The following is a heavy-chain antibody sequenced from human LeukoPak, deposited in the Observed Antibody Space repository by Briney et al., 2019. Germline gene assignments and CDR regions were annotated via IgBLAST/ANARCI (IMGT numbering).Heavy chain of an antibody. CDR3: ARAAYSSSWYGSAFDI. V-gene: IGHV3-21*01. D-gene: IGHD6-13*01. CDR1: GFTFSSYS. CDR2: ISSSSSYI. Sequence: RGGSLRLSCAASGFTFSSYSMNWVRQAPGKGLEWVSSISSSSSYIYYADSVKGRFTISRDNAKNSLYLQMNSLRAEDTAVYYCARAAYSSSWYGSAFDIWGQGTMVTVSS. J-gene: IGHJ3*02.